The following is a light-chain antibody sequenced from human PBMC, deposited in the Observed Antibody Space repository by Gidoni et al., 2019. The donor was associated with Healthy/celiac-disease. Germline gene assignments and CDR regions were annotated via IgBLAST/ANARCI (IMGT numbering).Light chain of an antibody. CDR1: QSVSSY. CDR2: DAS. Sequence: DIVLTQSPATLSLSPGERATLSCRASQSVSSYFAWYQQKPGQAPRLLIYDASTRATGIPARFSGSGSGTDFTLTISSLEPEDFAVYYCQQRSNWPTFXXXTRLEIK. CDR3: QQRSNWPT. V-gene: IGKV3-11*01. J-gene: IGKJ5*01.